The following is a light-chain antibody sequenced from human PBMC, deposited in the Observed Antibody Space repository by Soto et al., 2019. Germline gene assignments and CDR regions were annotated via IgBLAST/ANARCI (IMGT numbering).Light chain of an antibody. CDR1: QTVSGH. CDR2: DSF. CDR3: QQYYSWPLT. Sequence: EIVMMQSPATLSVSPGVRATLSCRASQTVSGHLAWYQQKPGQAPRLLIYDSFTRATGIPAGFSGSGSETEFTLTISSLQSEDFAVYYCQQYYSWPLTFGGGTKVEIK. V-gene: IGKV3-15*01. J-gene: IGKJ4*01.